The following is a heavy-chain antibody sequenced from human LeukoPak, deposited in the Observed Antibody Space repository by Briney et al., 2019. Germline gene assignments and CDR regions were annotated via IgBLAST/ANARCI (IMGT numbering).Heavy chain of an antibody. CDR1: GGSISSGGYS. J-gene: IGHJ6*02. CDR2: IYHSGST. Sequence: PSQTLSLTCAVSGGSISSGGYSWSWIRQPPGKGLEWIGYIYHSGSTYYNPSLKSRVTISVDRSKNQFSLKLSSVTAADTAVYYCARVNQIRNNYGMDVWGQGTTVTVSS. V-gene: IGHV4-30-2*01. CDR3: ARVNQIRNNYGMDV. D-gene: IGHD3-3*01.